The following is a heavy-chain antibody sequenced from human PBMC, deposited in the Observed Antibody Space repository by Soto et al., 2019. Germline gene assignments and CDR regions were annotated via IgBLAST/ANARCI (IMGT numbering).Heavy chain of an antibody. CDR2: ISYNGDRE. CDR3: ARGGPYCTVYSCFNFDY. V-gene: IGHV3-30-3*01. CDR1: GFTFSNYA. J-gene: IGHJ4*02. Sequence: QVQVVESGGGVVQPGRSLRLSCAASGFTFSNYAVHWVRRAPGKGLEWVALISYNGDREHYADSVKGRFSISRDNSKNTVYLQMNSLRTDDTAVYYCARGGPYCTVYSCFNFDYWGQGTLVTVSS. D-gene: IGHD2-15*01.